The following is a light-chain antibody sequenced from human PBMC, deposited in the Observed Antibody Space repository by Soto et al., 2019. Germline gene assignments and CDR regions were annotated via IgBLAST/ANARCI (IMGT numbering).Light chain of an antibody. V-gene: IGKV3-20*01. CDR2: GAS. J-gene: IGKJ1*01. CDR3: QQYGSSPWT. CDR1: QSVSSSY. Sequence: EIVLTQSPGTLSLSPGERATLSCRASQSVSSSYLAWYQQKPGQAPRLLIYGASSRATGIPDRFSGSGSATDFTLTISRLEPEDFAVYYCQQYGSSPWTFGQGNKVES.